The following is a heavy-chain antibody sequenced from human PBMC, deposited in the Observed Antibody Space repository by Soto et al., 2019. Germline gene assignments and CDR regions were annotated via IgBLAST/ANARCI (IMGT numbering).Heavy chain of an antibody. J-gene: IGHJ4*02. CDR3: ARDLAGRIDY. CDR2: INPSGGST. Sequence: ASVKVSCKASGYTLTSYGISWVRQAPGQGLEWMGIINPSGGSTTYAQKFQDRATMTRNTSTSTLYMKLSSLRFEDTAVYHCARDLAGRIDYWGQGTLVTVSS. V-gene: IGHV1-46*01. CDR1: GYTLTSYG. D-gene: IGHD6-25*01.